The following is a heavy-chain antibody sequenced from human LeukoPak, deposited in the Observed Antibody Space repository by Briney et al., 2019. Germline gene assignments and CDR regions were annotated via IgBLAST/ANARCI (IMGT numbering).Heavy chain of an antibody. V-gene: IGHV1-8*03. CDR3: ARVGCSSTSCYTCYYYMDV. Sequence: ASVKVSCKASGYTFTSYDINWVRQATGQGLEWMGWMNPNSGNTGYAQKFQGRVTITRNTSISTAYMELSSLRSEDTAVYYCARVGCSSTSCYTCYYYMDVWGKGTTVTVSS. CDR2: MNPNSGNT. CDR1: GYTFTSYD. J-gene: IGHJ6*03. D-gene: IGHD2-2*02.